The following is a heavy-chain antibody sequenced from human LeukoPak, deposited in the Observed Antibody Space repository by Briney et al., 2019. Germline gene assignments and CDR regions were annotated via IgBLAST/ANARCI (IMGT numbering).Heavy chain of an antibody. V-gene: IGHV3-21*04. J-gene: IGHJ6*03. CDR2: ISSSSSYI. CDR1: GFTFSSYS. Sequence: KPGGSLRLSCAASGFTFSSYSMNWVRQAPGKGLEWVSSISSSSSYIYYADSVKGRFTISRDNAKNSLYLQMNSLRAEDTALYYCAREEGDDYGWGTSRNSHHYYYMDVWGKGTTVTVSS. CDR3: AREEGDDYGWGTSRNSHHYYYMDV. D-gene: IGHD3-16*02.